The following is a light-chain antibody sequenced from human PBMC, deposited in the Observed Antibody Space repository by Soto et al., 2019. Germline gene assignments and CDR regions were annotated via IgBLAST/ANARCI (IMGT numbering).Light chain of an antibody. CDR1: QSVSSTY. CDR2: GAS. CDR3: QQYGSSLLT. Sequence: DIVLTQSPWTLSLSPGDRATLSCRASQSVSSTYLAWYQQQPGQAPRLLIYGASSRATGIPDRFSGSGSGTDFTLTISRLEPEDFAVYYCQQYGSSLLTFGGGTKVEIK. J-gene: IGKJ4*01. V-gene: IGKV3-20*01.